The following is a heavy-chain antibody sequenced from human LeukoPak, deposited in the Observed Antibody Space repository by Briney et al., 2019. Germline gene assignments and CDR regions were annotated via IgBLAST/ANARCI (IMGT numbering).Heavy chain of an antibody. J-gene: IGHJ4*02. Sequence: SETLSLTCTVSGGSISSSSYFWGWIRQPPGKGLEWIGSIYYSGSTYHNPSLKSRVTISVDTSKNQFSLKLSSVTAADTAVYYCARREGARPMDYWGQGILVTVSS. V-gene: IGHV4-39*01. D-gene: IGHD6-6*01. CDR3: ARREGARPMDY. CDR1: GGSISSSSYF. CDR2: IYYSGST.